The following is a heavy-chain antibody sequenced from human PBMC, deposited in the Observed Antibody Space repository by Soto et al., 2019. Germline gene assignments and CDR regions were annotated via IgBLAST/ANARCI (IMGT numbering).Heavy chain of an antibody. CDR2: IIPIFGTA. D-gene: IGHD6-6*01. V-gene: IGHV1-69*13. CDR3: AKVGPQRQLSSSEDYYYYGMDV. CDR1: GGTFSSYA. Sequence: GASVKVSCKASGGTFSSYAISWVRQAPGQGLEWMGGIIPIFGTANYAQKFQGRVTITADESTSTAYMELSSLRSEDTAVYYCAKVGPQRQLSSSEDYYYYGMDVWGQGTTVTVS. J-gene: IGHJ6*02.